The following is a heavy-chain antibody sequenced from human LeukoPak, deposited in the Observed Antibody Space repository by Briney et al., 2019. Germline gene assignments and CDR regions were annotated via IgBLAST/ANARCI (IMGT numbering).Heavy chain of an antibody. V-gene: IGHV4-34*01. D-gene: IGHD5-12*01. J-gene: IGHJ4*02. Sequence: SETLSLTCTVSGGSISSSFWTWIRQPPGKGLEWIGEINHSGIINYNPFLKSRVTISVDTSKNQFSLKVTSLTAADTAVYYCARAPGTVAIDYWGQGTLVTVSS. CDR3: ARAPGTVAIDY. CDR2: INHSGII. CDR1: GGSISSSF.